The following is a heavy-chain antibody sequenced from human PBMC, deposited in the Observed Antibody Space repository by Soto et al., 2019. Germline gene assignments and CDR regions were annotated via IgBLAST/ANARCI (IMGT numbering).Heavy chain of an antibody. J-gene: IGHJ3*02. V-gene: IGHV4-59*01. CDR1: GGSISSYY. Sequence: SETLSLTCTVSGGSISSYYWSWIRQPPGKGLEWIGYIYYSGSTNYNPSLKSRVTISVDTSKNQFSLKLSSVTAADTAVYYCARDKVLTGDWLPFDIWGQGTMVTVSS. D-gene: IGHD7-27*01. CDR3: ARDKVLTGDWLPFDI. CDR2: IYYSGST.